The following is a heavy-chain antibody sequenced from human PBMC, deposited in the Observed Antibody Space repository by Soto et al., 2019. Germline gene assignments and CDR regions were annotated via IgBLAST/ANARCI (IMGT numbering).Heavy chain of an antibody. CDR1: GGSISSYY. J-gene: IGHJ6*03. Sequence: SETLSLTCTVSGGSISSYYWSWIRQPPGKGLEWIGYIYYSGSTNYNPSLKSRVTISVDTSKNQFSLKLSSVTAADTAVYYCARRRKHPYYYYYYYMDVWGKGTTVTVSS. V-gene: IGHV4-59*08. CDR3: ARRRKHPYYYYYYYMDV. CDR2: IYYSGST.